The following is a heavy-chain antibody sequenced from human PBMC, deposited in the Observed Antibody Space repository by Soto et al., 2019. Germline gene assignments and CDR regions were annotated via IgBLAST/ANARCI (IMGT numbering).Heavy chain of an antibody. D-gene: IGHD6-13*01. CDR2: ISFDGSNK. CDR3: AKAGTIAGTGTTPRAFDV. J-gene: IGHJ3*01. CDR1: GFMFNAYG. Sequence: QVQLVESGGGVVQPGRSLRLSCEASGFMFNAYGMHWVRQAPGKGLEWVAVISFDGSNKYSAESVQGRFTISRDNSKNTVYLEMLSLRPEDTAVFYCAKAGTIAGTGTTPRAFDVWGQGTMVTVSS. V-gene: IGHV3-30*18.